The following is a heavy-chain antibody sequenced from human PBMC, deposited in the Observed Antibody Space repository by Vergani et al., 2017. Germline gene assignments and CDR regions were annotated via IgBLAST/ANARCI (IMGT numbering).Heavy chain of an antibody. CDR3: ARAQGFSYNYGSDY. J-gene: IGHJ4*02. D-gene: IGHD3-16*01. CDR2: IYPGDSDT. CDR1: GYTLSRYS. V-gene: IGHV5-51*01. Sequence: VPLVQSGSELKKPGASVKVSCKASGYTLSRYSIYWVRQAPGQGLEWMGVIYPGDSDTRYNPSFQGQVIISVDKSVSTVYLQWSNLKASDTAMYYCARAQGFSYNYGSDYWGQGTLVTVSS.